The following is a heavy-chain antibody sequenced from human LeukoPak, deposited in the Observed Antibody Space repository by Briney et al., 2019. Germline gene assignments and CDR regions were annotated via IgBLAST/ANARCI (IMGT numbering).Heavy chain of an antibody. D-gene: IGHD2/OR15-2a*01. V-gene: IGHV4-39*01. J-gene: IGHJ5*02. Sequence: PSETLSLTCAVSGASVSGSNYYWGWIRQPPGKGLEWIGNIYSSGSTYYNASLQSRVTISVDTSKNQFSLKLSSVTAADTAVYYCARHRNFHWFDPWGQGTLVTVSS. CDR3: ARHRNFHWFDP. CDR2: IYSSGST. CDR1: GASVSGSNYY.